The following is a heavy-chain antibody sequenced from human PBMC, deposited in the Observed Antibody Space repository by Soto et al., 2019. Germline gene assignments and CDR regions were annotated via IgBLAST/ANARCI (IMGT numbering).Heavy chain of an antibody. D-gene: IGHD3-3*01. J-gene: IGHJ6*02. V-gene: IGHV4-34*01. CDR2: INHSGST. CDR3: ARGRPQGWSAYYYYYYGMDV. Sequence: SETLSLTCAVYGGSFSGYYWSWIRQPPGKGLEWIGEINHSGSTNYNPSLKSRVTISVDTSKNQFSLKLSSVTAADTAVYYCARGRPQGWSAYYYYYYGMDVWGQGTTVAVSS. CDR1: GGSFSGYY.